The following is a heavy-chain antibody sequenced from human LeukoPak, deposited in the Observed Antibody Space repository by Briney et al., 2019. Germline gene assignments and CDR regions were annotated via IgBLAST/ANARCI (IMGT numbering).Heavy chain of an antibody. D-gene: IGHD6-19*01. V-gene: IGHV4-30-4*01. CDR1: GDSISSGDYY. CDR3: ARDGPYSSGWYAYFQH. CDR2: IYYSGST. J-gene: IGHJ1*01. Sequence: PSETLSLTCTVSGDSISSGDYYWSWIRQSPGKGLEGIGYIYYSGSTYYNPSLKSRVTISVNTSKNQFSLKLNSVTAADTAVYYCARDGPYSSGWYAYFQHWGQGTLVTVSS.